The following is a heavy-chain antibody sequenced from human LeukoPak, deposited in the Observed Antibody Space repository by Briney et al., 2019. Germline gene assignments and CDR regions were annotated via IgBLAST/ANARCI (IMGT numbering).Heavy chain of an antibody. CDR2: IYYSGST. J-gene: IGHJ4*02. CDR1: SGSISSSSYY. V-gene: IGHV4-39*01. D-gene: IGHD5-18*01. CDR3: ARQQYSYRKMPGYYFDY. Sequence: PSETLSLTCTVSSGSISSSSYYWRWIRQPPGKGLEWIGSIYYSGSTYYNPSLKSRVTISVDTSKNQFSLKLSSVTAADTAVYYCARQQYSYRKMPGYYFDYWGQGTLVTVSS.